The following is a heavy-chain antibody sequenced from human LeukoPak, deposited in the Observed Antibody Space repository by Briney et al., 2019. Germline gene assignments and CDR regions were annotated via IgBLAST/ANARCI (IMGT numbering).Heavy chain of an antibody. J-gene: IGHJ2*01. CDR1: GFTFSSYS. Sequence: KPGGSLRLSCAASGFTFSSYSMNWVRQAPGKGLEWVSSISSSSSYIYYADSVKGRFTISRDNAKNSLYLQMNSLRAEDTAVYYCAAAAGDYWYFDLWGRGTLVTVSS. CDR2: ISSSSSYI. V-gene: IGHV3-21*01. CDR3: AAAAGDYWYFDL. D-gene: IGHD6-13*01.